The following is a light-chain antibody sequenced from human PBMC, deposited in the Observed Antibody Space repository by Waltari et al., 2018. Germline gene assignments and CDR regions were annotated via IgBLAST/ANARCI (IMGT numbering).Light chain of an antibody. CDR1: SSDVGGYNY. CDR2: DVS. Sequence: QSALTQPASVSGSPGQSLTISCTGTSSDVGGYNYVSWYQQPPGKAPKLMIYDVSKRPSGVSNRFSGSKSGNTASLTISGLQAEDEADYYCSSYTSSSVYVFGTGTKVTVL. J-gene: IGLJ1*01. CDR3: SSYTSSSVYV. V-gene: IGLV2-14*01.